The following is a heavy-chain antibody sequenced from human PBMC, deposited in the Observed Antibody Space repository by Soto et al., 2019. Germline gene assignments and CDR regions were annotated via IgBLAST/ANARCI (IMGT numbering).Heavy chain of an antibody. CDR2: IYPGDSDT. Sequence: SVGGVCLKHEKGLEWMGIIYPGDSDTRYSPSFQGQVTISADKSISTAYLQWSSLKASDTAMYYCARPSYSRSRYSGSAVLRQGTTVPVSS. D-gene: IGHD6-6*01. CDR1: S. J-gene: IGHJ6*02. CDR3: ARPSYSRSRYSGSAV. V-gene: IGHV5-51*01.